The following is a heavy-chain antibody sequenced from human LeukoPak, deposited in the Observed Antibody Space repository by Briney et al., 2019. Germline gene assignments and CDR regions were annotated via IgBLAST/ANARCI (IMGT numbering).Heavy chain of an antibody. D-gene: IGHD2-15*01. CDR1: GFTFSNAW. V-gene: IGHV3-15*01. CDR3: TTVVVV. J-gene: IGHJ4*02. CDR2: IKSKTDGGPT. Sequence: GGSLRLSCAASGFTFSNAWMSWVRQAPGKGLEWVGRIKSKTDGGPTDYAAPVKGRFTISRDDSKNTLYLQMNSLKTEDTAVYYCTTVVVVWGQGTLVTVSS.